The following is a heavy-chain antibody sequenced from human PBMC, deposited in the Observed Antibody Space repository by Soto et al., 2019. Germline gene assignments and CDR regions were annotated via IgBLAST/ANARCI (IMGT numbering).Heavy chain of an antibody. J-gene: IGHJ4*02. CDR1: GFTFSNYD. CDR3: ASDIVEVPAAMASDY. V-gene: IGHV3-48*02. CDR2: ISSSSSTI. D-gene: IGHD2-2*01. Sequence: VQLVESGGGVVQPGGSLRLSCAASGFTFSNYDMNWVRQAPGKGLEWVSYISSSSSTIYYADSVKGRFTISRDNAKNSLYLQMNSLRDEDTAVYYCASDIVEVPAAMASDYWGQGTLVTVSS.